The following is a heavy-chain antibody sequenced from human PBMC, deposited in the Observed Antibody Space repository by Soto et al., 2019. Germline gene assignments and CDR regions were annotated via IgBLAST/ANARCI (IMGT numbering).Heavy chain of an antibody. J-gene: IGHJ2*01. V-gene: IGHV1-69*12. Sequence: QVQLVQSGAEVKKPGSSVKVSCKASGGTFSNYPISWVRQXXXXXXXXMGGIIPIFGTVNYAQKFQGRVTITADESTSTAYMELSSLRSEDTAVYYCARGNHRWLQLWYFDLWGRGTLVTVSS. CDR3: ARGNHRWLQLWYFDL. D-gene: IGHD5-12*01. CDR1: GGTFSNYP. CDR2: IIPIFGTV.